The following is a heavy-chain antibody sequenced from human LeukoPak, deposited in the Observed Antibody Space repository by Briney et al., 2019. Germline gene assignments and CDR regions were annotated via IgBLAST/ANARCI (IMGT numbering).Heavy chain of an antibody. D-gene: IGHD5-18*01. V-gene: IGHV1-18*01. CDR2: ISAYNGNT. Sequence: GASVKVSCKASGYTFTSYGISWVRQAPGQGLEWMGWISAYNGNTNYAQKLQGRVTMTTDTSTSTAYMELTSLRSDDTAVYYCARDRRGYSYGYFDYWGQGTLVTVSS. CDR3: ARDRRGYSYGYFDY. CDR1: GYTFTSYG. J-gene: IGHJ4*02.